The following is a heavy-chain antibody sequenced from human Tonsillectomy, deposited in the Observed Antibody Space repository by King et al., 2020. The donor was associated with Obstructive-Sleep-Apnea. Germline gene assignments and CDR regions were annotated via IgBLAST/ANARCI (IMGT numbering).Heavy chain of an antibody. CDR2: IIPISDKT. D-gene: IGHD4/OR15-4a*01. CDR1: GSTFSSFA. CDR3: ARVREYTYGGGFWG. Sequence: QLVQSGAEVKKPGSSVKVSCKASGSTFSSFAINWVRQTPGQGLEWMGGIIPISDKTDYAQKFQGRVTITADKSTSTAYMELTSLGSDDTAVYYCARVREYTYGGGFWGWGQGTLVTVSS. V-gene: IGHV1-69*06. J-gene: IGHJ4*02.